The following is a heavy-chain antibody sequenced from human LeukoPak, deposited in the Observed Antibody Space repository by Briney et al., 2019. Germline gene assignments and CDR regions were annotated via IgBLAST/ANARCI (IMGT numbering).Heavy chain of an antibody. Sequence: PSETLSLTCTVSGGSISSSSYYWGWIRQPPGTGLEWIGSIYYSGSTYYNPSLKSRVTISVDTSKNQFSLKLSSVTAADTAVYYCARQTIYCGGDCYGAFDIWGQGTMVTVSS. CDR3: ARQTIYCGGDCYGAFDI. D-gene: IGHD2-21*02. J-gene: IGHJ3*02. CDR2: IYYSGST. V-gene: IGHV4-39*01. CDR1: GGSISSSSYY.